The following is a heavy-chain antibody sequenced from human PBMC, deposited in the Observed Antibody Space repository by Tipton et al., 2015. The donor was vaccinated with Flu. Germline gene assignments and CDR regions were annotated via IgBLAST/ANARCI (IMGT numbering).Heavy chain of an antibody. Sequence: TPSLTCTVSGGSLSSYYWSWIRQPAGKGLEWIGRIYSGGSTNYNPSLKSRVTMSADTSKNQFSLKLSSVTAADTAVYYCARGSGSGTYVIFDYWGQGTLVTVSS. CDR2: IYSGGST. J-gene: IGHJ4*02. V-gene: IGHV4-4*07. CDR1: GGSLSSYY. D-gene: IGHD3-10*01. CDR3: ARGSGSGTYVIFDY.